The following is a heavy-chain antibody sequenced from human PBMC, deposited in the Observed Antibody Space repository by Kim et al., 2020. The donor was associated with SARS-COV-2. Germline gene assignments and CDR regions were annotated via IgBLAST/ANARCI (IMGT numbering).Heavy chain of an antibody. CDR3: AKATRGYYDFWSGYGAVDY. V-gene: IGHV3-23*01. D-gene: IGHD3-3*01. Sequence: GRFTISRDNSKNTLYLQRNSLRAEDTAVYYCAKATRGYYDFWSGYGAVDYWGQGTLVTVSS. J-gene: IGHJ4*02.